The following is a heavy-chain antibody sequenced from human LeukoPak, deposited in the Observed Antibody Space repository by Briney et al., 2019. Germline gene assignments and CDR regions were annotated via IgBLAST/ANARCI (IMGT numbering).Heavy chain of an antibody. J-gene: IGHJ4*02. CDR3: ARDENIVRDFDY. V-gene: IGHV3-48*01. CDR1: GFSFNSYG. D-gene: IGHD2-21*01. CDR2: ISSGGRTI. Sequence: SGGSLRLSCTAFGFSFNSYGMNWVRQAPGKGLEWVSYISSGGRTIYYADSVKGRFTISRDNAKNSLYLQMNSLRAEDTAVYYCARDENIVRDFDYWGQGTLVTVSS.